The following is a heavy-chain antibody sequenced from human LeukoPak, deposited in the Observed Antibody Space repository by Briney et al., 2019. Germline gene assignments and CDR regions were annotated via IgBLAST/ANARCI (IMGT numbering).Heavy chain of an antibody. V-gene: IGHV1-69*13. CDR2: IIPIFGPA. CDR1: GGTFSRFA. D-gene: IGHD3-10*01. J-gene: IGHJ2*01. CDR3: AKSTYYYGSGEGSNYWYFDL. Sequence: ASVKVSCKPSGGTFSRFAISWVRQAPGQVLEWMGGIIPIFGPANYAQKFQGRVTITADESTSTAYMELSSLRSEDTALYYCAKSTYYYGSGEGSNYWYFDLWGRGTLVTDSS.